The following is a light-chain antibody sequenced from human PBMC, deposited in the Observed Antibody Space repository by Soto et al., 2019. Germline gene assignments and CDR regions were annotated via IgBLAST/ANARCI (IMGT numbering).Light chain of an antibody. CDR1: SGHSSYA. CDR3: QTSRTGIVV. Sequence: QLVLTQSPSASASLGASVNLTCTLSSGHSSYAIAWHQQQPEKGPRYLMKLNSDGSHSKGDGIPERFSGSSSGAERYLTISSLQSEEEADYYCQTSRTGIVVFGGGTKLTVL. V-gene: IGLV4-69*01. J-gene: IGLJ2*01. CDR2: LNSDGSH.